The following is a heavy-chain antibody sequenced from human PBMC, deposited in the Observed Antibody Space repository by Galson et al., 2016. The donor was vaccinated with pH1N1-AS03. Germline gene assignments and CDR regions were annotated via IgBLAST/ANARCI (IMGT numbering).Heavy chain of an antibody. V-gene: IGHV3-7*03. J-gene: IGHJ3*02. D-gene: IGHD2-2*01. CDR3: ARDSGYCRSTSCRGDAFDI. CDR2: IKEDGSET. Sequence: LRLSCAASGFTFSRYPMAWVRQTPGKGLQWVATIKEDGSETNYVDSVKGRFTISRDNAKNSLYLQMNSLRAEDTAVYYCARDSGYCRSTSCRGDAFDIWGQGTMVTVSS. CDR1: GFTFSRYP.